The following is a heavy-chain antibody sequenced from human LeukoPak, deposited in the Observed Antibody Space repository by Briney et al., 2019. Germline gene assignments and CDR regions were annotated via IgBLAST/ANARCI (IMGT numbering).Heavy chain of an antibody. CDR3: AKTTASSSWSDAFDI. Sequence: GGSLRLSCAASGFTFSSYAMSWVRQAPGKGLEWVSAISGSGGSTYYADSVKGRFTISRDNSKNTLYLQMNSLRAEDTAVYYRAKTTASSSWSDAFDIWGQGTMVTVSS. J-gene: IGHJ3*02. D-gene: IGHD6-13*01. CDR1: GFTFSSYA. V-gene: IGHV3-23*01. CDR2: ISGSGGST.